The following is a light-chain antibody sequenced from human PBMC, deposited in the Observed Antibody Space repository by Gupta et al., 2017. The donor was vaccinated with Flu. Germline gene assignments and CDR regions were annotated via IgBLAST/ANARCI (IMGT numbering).Light chain of an antibody. V-gene: IGKV3-20*01. J-gene: IGKJ2*01. CDR2: GAS. CDR1: QSVSSSY. Sequence: EIVLTQSPGTLSLSPGERATLSCRASQSVSSSYLAWYQQKLGQAPRLLIYGASSRANGIPDRFSGSGSQTDFTLTITRLEPEDFAVYYCQKYGPSPPYTFGQGTKLEIK. CDR3: QKYGPSPPYT.